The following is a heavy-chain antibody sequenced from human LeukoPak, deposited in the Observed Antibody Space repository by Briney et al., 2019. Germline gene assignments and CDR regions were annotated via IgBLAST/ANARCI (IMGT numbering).Heavy chain of an antibody. D-gene: IGHD7-27*01. V-gene: IGHV3-74*01. CDR2: INTDGSST. J-gene: IGHJ4*02. CDR3: VRDYWGSLDY. Sequence: GRSLRLSCAASGCTFSNYWMDWVRQAPGKGLVWVSRINTDGSSTKYADSVKGRFTISRDNANNTLFLQMNSLRAEDTAVYYCVRDYWGSLDYWGQGTLVTVSS. CDR1: GCTFSNYW.